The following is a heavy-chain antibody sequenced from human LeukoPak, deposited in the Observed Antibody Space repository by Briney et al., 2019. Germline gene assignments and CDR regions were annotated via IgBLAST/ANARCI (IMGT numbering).Heavy chain of an antibody. CDR1: GYTFTGYY. J-gene: IGHJ5*02. V-gene: IGHV1-2*02. CDR3: AREDAERPNCSSTSCWFDP. D-gene: IGHD2-2*01. Sequence: ASVKVSCKASGYTFTGYYMHWVRQAPGQGLEWMGWINPNSGGTNYAQKFQGRVTMTRDTSISTAYMELSRLRSDDTAVYYCAREDAERPNCSSTSCWFDPWGQGTLVTVSS. CDR2: INPNSGGT.